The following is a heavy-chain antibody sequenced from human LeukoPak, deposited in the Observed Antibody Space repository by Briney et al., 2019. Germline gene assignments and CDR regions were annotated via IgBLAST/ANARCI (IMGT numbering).Heavy chain of an antibody. Sequence: GGSLRLSCAASGFTFSSYAMSWVRQAPGKGLEWVSAISGSGGSTYYADSVKSRFTISRDNSKNTLYLQMNSLRAEDTAVYYCAKDMDSSGYYYYYGMDVWGQGTTVTVSS. CDR1: GFTFSSYA. V-gene: IGHV3-23*01. J-gene: IGHJ6*02. CDR2: ISGSGGST. CDR3: AKDMDSSGYYYYYGMDV. D-gene: IGHD6-19*01.